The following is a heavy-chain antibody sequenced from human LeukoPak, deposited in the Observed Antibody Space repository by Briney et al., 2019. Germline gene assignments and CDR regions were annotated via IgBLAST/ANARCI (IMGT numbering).Heavy chain of an antibody. CDR2: ISHCGGT. Sequence: SETLSLTCSVYGGSFSDYYWIWIRQSPEMGLQWIGEISHCGGTNYNPSLQSRLTMSIDTSKHQFSLKLKFVSAADTGIYYCARDGYSFGRGFDSWGQGTLVTVSS. V-gene: IGHV4-34*01. CDR1: GGSFSDYY. J-gene: IGHJ5*01. CDR3: ARDGYSFGRGFDS. D-gene: IGHD5-18*01.